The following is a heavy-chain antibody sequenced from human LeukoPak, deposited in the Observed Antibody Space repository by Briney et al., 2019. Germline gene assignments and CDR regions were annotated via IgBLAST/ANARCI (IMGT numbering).Heavy chain of an antibody. V-gene: IGHV1-69*04. J-gene: IGHJ6*02. CDR1: GGTFSSYA. Sequence: ASVTVSCKASGGTFSSYAISWVRQAPGQGLEWMGRIIPILGIANYAQKFQGRVTITADKSTSTAYMELSSLRSVDTAVYYCARERLVAMVYYYYYGMDVWGQGTTVTVSS. D-gene: IGHD5-18*01. CDR2: IIPILGIA. CDR3: ARERLVAMVYYYYYGMDV.